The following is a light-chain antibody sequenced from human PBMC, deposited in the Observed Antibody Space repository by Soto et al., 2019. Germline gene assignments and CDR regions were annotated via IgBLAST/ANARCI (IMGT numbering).Light chain of an antibody. V-gene: IGKV3-11*01. CDR1: QSVSTY. Sequence: EIVLTQSPATLSLSPGERATLSCRAIQSVSTYVTYLAWYQQKPGQAPRLLIYDASNRATGIPARFSGSGSGTDFTLTISSLEPEDFAVYYCQQRSNSITFGQGTRLEIK. CDR2: DAS. CDR3: QQRSNSIT. J-gene: IGKJ5*01.